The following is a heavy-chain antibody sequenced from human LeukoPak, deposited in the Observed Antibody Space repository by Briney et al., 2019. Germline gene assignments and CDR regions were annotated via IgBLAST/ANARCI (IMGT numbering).Heavy chain of an antibody. CDR2: ISSTSNYI. CDR1: GFTFSSYS. CDR3: ARDLVLSGFDY. D-gene: IGHD2-8*01. V-gene: IGHV3-21*01. Sequence: GGSLRLSCAASGFTFSSYSLNWVRQAPGKGLEWVSSISSTSNYIFYADSVKGRFTVSRDSAKNSLYLQMNSLRAEDSAVYYCARDLVLSGFDYWGQGTLVTVSS. J-gene: IGHJ4*02.